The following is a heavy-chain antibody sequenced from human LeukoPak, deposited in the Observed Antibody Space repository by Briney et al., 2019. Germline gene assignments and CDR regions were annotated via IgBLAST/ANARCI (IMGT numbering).Heavy chain of an antibody. J-gene: IGHJ5*02. Sequence: GGSLRLSCAASGFTFSDYYMSWIRQAPGKGLEWVSYISSSGSTIYYADSVKGRFTISRDNAKNSLYLQMNSLRAEDTAVYYCARAADYGGNSEFDPWGQGTLVTVSS. CDR3: ARAADYGGNSEFDP. V-gene: IGHV3-11*04. CDR1: GFTFSDYY. CDR2: ISSSGSTI. D-gene: IGHD4-23*01.